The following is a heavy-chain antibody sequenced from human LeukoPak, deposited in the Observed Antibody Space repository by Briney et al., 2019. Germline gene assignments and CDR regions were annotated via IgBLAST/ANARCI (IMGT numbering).Heavy chain of an antibody. V-gene: IGHV3-21*04. CDR2: ISDTGRDI. CDR1: GFAFESFI. Sequence: GGSLRLSCAGSGFAFESFIMTWVRQAPGKGLEWVSLISDTGRDINYADSVRGRFTISRDNTKNSLFLQMDSLRVEDTAIYYCAKGLFSAYDKYLDSWGQGTLVTVSS. J-gene: IGHJ4*02. D-gene: IGHD5-12*01. CDR3: AKGLFSAYDKYLDS.